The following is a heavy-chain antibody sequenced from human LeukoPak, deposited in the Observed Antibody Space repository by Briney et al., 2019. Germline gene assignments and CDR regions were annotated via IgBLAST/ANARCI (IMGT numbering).Heavy chain of an antibody. J-gene: IGHJ4*02. CDR1: GFTFDDYA. CDR3: ARQVLWLRGFDY. Sequence: GGSLRLSCAASGFTFDDYAMHWVRQAPGKGLEWVSGISWNSGSTGYADSVKGRFTISRDNAKNSLYLQMNSLRAEDTAVYYCARQVLWLRGFDYWGQGTLVTVSS. V-gene: IGHV3-9*01. D-gene: IGHD5-18*01. CDR2: ISWNSGST.